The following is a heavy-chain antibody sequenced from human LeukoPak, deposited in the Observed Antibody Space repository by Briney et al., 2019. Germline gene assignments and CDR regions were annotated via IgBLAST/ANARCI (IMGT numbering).Heavy chain of an antibody. CDR3: ARSGYSASHPDY. V-gene: IGHV3-21*01. CDR1: GFTFSSYS. D-gene: IGHD5-12*01. CDR2: ISSSSSYI. J-gene: IGHJ4*02. Sequence: GGTLRLSCAASGFTFSSYSMNWVRQAPGKGLEWVSPISSSSSYIYYADSVKGRFTISRDNAKNSLYLQMNSLRAEDTAVYYCARSGYSASHPDYWGQGTLVTVSS.